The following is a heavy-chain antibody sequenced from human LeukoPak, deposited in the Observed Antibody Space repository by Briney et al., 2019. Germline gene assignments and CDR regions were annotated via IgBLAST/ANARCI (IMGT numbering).Heavy chain of an antibody. J-gene: IGHJ4*02. V-gene: IGHV4-39*07. CDR2: INYGGGT. D-gene: IGHD3-16*01. CDR3: ARGGKYYDYVWGSYIFDY. Sequence: PSETLSLTCTVSGGSISSSSYYWGWIRQPPGKGLEWIGSINYGGGTYYNPSLKRRVTISVDTSKNQFSLKLSSVTAADTAVYYCARGGKYYDYVWGSYIFDYWGRGTLVTVPS. CDR1: GGSISSSSYY.